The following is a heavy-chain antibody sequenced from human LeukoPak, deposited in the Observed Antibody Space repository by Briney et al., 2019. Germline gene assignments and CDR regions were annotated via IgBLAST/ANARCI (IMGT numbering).Heavy chain of an antibody. CDR1: GGSFSGYY. V-gene: IGHV4-34*01. Sequence: KPSETLSLTCAVYGGSFSGYYRSWIRQPPGKGLEWIGEINHSGSTNYNPSLKSRVTISVDTSKNQFSLKLSSVTAADTAVYYCARELVRYDFWSGYYIDAFDIWGQGTMVTVSS. D-gene: IGHD3-3*01. CDR2: INHSGST. J-gene: IGHJ3*02. CDR3: ARELVRYDFWSGYYIDAFDI.